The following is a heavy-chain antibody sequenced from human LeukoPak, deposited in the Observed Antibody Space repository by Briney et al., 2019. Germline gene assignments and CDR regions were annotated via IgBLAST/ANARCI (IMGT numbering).Heavy chain of an antibody. V-gene: IGHV4-61*02. J-gene: IGHJ4*02. CDR3: ARASYSYDISGWVPFDY. Sequence: SETLSLTCTVSGNSISSSDYYWSWIRQPAGKGLEWIGRIYTSGSTTYNPSLKSRVTISGDTSENQFSLRLSSVTAADTAVYYCARASYSYDISGWVPFDYWGQGTLVTVSS. D-gene: IGHD3-22*01. CDR1: GNSISSSDYY. CDR2: IYTSGST.